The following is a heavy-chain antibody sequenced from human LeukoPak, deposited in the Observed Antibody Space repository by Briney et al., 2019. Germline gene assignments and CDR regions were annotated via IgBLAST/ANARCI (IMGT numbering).Heavy chain of an antibody. D-gene: IGHD7-27*01. Sequence: GGSLRLSCAASGFTFSSYAMSWVRQTPGKGLEWVSSITTSLYIYYPDSVKGRFTISRDNAKNSLYLQMNSLRAEDTAVYYCARDPLNGGIWGQGTMVTVSS. CDR3: ARDPLNGGI. CDR2: ITTSLYI. CDR1: GFTFSSYA. V-gene: IGHV3-21*01. J-gene: IGHJ3*02.